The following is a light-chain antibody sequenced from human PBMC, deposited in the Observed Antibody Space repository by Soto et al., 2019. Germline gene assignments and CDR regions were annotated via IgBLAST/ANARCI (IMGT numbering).Light chain of an antibody. V-gene: IGKV1-39*01. J-gene: IGKJ5*01. CDR1: QSVSGW. CDR2: AAS. Sequence: DIQMTQSPSTLSASVGDTVTVTCRASQSVSGWLAWYQQKPGEAPKLLIYAASSLQSGVPSRFSGSGSGTDFTLTISSLQPEDFATYYCQQSYRISITFGQGTRLEIK. CDR3: QQSYRISIT.